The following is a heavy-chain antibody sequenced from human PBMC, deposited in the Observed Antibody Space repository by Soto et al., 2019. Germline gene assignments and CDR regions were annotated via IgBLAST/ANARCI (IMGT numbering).Heavy chain of an antibody. Sequence: SETLSLTCTLSGGSISRGGCYCSWISQHPANGLEWIGYIYYSGSTYYNPSLKSRVTISVDTSKNQFSLKLSSATAADTAVYYCAREGGVVVAANDAFDIWGQGTMVTVSS. CDR2: IYYSGST. D-gene: IGHD2-15*01. CDR1: GGSISRGGCY. J-gene: IGHJ3*02. CDR3: AREGGVVVAANDAFDI. V-gene: IGHV4-31*03.